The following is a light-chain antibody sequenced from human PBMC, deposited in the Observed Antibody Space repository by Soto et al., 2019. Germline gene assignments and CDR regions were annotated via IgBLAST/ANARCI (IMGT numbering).Light chain of an antibody. J-gene: IGLJ1*01. Sequence: QSALTQPPSASGSPGQSITISCTGTSSDVGDYNYVSWYQQHPDRVPKLIIFEVNNRPSGVSNRFSGSKSGITASLTISGLQAEDEADYYCSSYTNTRTYVFGTGTKLTVL. CDR2: EVN. CDR3: SSYTNTRTYV. V-gene: IGLV2-14*01. CDR1: SSDVGDYNY.